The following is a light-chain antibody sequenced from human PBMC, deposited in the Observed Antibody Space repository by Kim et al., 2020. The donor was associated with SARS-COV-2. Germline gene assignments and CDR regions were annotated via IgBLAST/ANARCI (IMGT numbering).Light chain of an antibody. V-gene: IGLV3-19*01. CDR3: NSRDSNDNVV. J-gene: IGLJ2*01. CDR2: GKN. Sequence: VALGQTVRITGQGDSLRNYYATWYQQKPGQAPIVVIYGKNNRPSGIPDRFSGSSSGNTASLTITGTQAGDEADYYCNSRDSNDNVVFGGGTQLTVL. CDR1: SLRNYY.